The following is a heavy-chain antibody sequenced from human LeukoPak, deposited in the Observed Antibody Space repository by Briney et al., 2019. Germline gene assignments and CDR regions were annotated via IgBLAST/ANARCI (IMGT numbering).Heavy chain of an antibody. CDR2: VHARVTT. CDR3: TRGGVPGAGNWFDP. CDR1: GGSISNYY. J-gene: IGHJ5*02. V-gene: IGHV4-4*07. D-gene: IGHD1-26*01. Sequence: SETLSLTCSVSGGSISNYYWIWIRQPAGKGLEWIGRVHARVTTKYNPSLNSRVTMSLDTSRNQFSLKLYSVTAADTAVYYCTRGGVPGAGNWFDPWSQGTLVTVSS.